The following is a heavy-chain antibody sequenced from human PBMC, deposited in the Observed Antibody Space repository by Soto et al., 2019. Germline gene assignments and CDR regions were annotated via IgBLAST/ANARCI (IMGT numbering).Heavy chain of an antibody. CDR1: GFSISNYL. D-gene: IGHD5-12*01. Sequence: GGSRRLSCEASGFSISNYLMHWVRQVPGTGPVWVSRINAEGTSTAYADSVRGRFTISRDNAKNTLYLQMNSLRVEDTALYYCARDLATEAYWGQGTLVTVSS. J-gene: IGHJ4*02. V-gene: IGHV3-74*01. CDR3: ARDLATEAY. CDR2: INAEGTST.